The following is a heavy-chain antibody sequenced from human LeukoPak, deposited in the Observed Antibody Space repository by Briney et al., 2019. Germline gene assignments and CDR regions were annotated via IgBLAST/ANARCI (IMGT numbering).Heavy chain of an antibody. CDR2: IRSKAYGGTT. Sequence: GGSLRLSCTASGFTFGDYAMRWVRQAPGKGLEWVGFIRSKAYGGTTEYAASVKGRFTISRDDSKSIAYLQMNSLKTEDTAVYYCTRDPRGRCSGGSCYWSYYYYYYGMDVWGKGTTVTVSS. D-gene: IGHD2-15*01. V-gene: IGHV3-49*04. CDR1: GFTFGDYA. J-gene: IGHJ6*04. CDR3: TRDPRGRCSGGSCYWSYYYYYYGMDV.